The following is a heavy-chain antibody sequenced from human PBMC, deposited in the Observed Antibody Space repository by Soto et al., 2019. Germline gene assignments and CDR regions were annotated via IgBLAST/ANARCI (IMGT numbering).Heavy chain of an antibody. CDR2: IYYSGST. V-gene: IGHV4-59*01. CDR1: GGSISSYY. J-gene: IGHJ3*02. CDR3: ARDQAYGVGAFDI. Sequence: SETLSLTCTVSGGSISSYYWSWIRQPPGKGLEWIGYIYYSGSTNYNPSLKSRVTISVDTSKNQFSLKLSSVTAADTAVYYCARDQAYGVGAFDIWGQGTMVTV. D-gene: IGHD4-17*01.